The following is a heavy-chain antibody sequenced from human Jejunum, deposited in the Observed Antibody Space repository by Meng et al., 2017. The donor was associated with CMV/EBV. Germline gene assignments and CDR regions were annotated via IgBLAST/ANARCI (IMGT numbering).Heavy chain of an antibody. CDR3: ARESGSYYWFDP. CDR1: AGPISGYY. Sequence: QVLRQGLGPGLVKSSETLSLTCFVSAGPISGYYWSWIRQPAGKGLEWIGRIYTSGSTHYNPSLKSRLTMSVDLAKNQISLKLSSVTAADTAVYYCARESGSYYWFDPWGQGTLVTVSS. CDR2: IYTSGST. J-gene: IGHJ5*02. D-gene: IGHD1-26*01. V-gene: IGHV4-4*07.